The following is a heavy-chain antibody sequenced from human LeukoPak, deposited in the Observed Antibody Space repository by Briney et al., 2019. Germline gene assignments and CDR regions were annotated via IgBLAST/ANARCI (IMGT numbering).Heavy chain of an antibody. CDR1: GFTFSSYR. J-gene: IGHJ1*01. D-gene: IGHD6-13*01. CDR3: ARGGYSSTLYGRYQH. CDR2: INYI. V-gene: IGHV3-21*01. Sequence: GGSLRLSCAAPGFTFSSYRMNWVRQAPGKGLEWVSSINYIYYADSVKGRFTISRDNAKNSLYLQMNSLRAEDTAVYYCARGGYSSTLYGRYQHWGQGTLVTVSP.